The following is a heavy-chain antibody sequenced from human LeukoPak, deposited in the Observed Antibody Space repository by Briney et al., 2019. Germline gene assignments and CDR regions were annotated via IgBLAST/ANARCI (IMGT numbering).Heavy chain of an antibody. CDR2: IYYSGST. D-gene: IGHD6-13*01. CDR1: GGSISSYY. CDR3: ARVAAYYGMDV. Sequence: PSETLSLTCTVSGGSISSYYWSWIRQPRGKGLEWIGYIYYSGSTNYNPSLKSRVTISVDTSKNQFSLKLSSVTAADTAVYYCARVAAYYGMDVWGQGTTVTVSS. J-gene: IGHJ6*02. V-gene: IGHV4-59*01.